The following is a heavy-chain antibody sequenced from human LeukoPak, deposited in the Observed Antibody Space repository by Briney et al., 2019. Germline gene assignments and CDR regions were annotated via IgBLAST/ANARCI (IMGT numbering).Heavy chain of an antibody. D-gene: IGHD3-10*01. V-gene: IGHV3-30*03. J-gene: IGHJ6*03. Sequence: GGSLRLSCAASGFTFSSYRMHWVRQAPGKGLEWVAFTSYDGSTKYNADSVKGRFTISRDNSKNTLYLQMSSLKTEDTAVYYCSWIRGALGYYYMDVWGKGTPVTISS. CDR2: TSYDGSTK. CDR3: SWIRGALGYYYMDV. CDR1: GFTFSSYR.